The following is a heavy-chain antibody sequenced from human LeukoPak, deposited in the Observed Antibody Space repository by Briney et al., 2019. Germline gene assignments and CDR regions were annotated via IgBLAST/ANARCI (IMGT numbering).Heavy chain of an antibody. V-gene: IGHV1-46*01. J-gene: IGHJ4*02. CDR2: ITPSVDTT. D-gene: IGHD2-8*02. Sequence: GGSLRLSCAASGFTVSSYGMHWVRQAPGKGLEWVGRITPSVDTTNYAQKFRDRVTMTRDTSASTVYMELSSLRSEDTAVYHCVRGESGGYFDYWGQGTLVTVSS. CDR3: VRGESGGYFDY. CDR1: GFTVSSYG.